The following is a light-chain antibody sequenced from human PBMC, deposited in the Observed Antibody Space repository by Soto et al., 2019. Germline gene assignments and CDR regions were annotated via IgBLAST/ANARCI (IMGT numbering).Light chain of an antibody. CDR2: DAS. Sequence: DIQMTQSPSTLSASVGDRVALTCRASQTIGSRLAWYQQKPDEAPKLLIYDASSLESGVPLRFGGSGSGTDFTLIISSLQPDDFATYYCQQCNTPFTFGGGTKVEIK. CDR3: QQCNTPFT. J-gene: IGKJ4*01. CDR1: QTIGSR. V-gene: IGKV1-5*01.